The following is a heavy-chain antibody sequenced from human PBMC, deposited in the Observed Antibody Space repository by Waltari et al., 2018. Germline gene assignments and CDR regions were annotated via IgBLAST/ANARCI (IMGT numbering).Heavy chain of an antibody. D-gene: IGHD1-26*01. V-gene: IGHV5-51*01. Sequence: EVQLVQSGAEVKKPGESLKISCKGSGYSFTSYWIGWVRQMPGKGLEWMGTIYPGDSDTRYSPSFQGQVTISADKSISTAYLQWSSLKASDTAMYYCARGVDFRVGALLHFAYWGQGTLVTVSS. CDR2: IYPGDSDT. CDR3: ARGVDFRVGALLHFAY. CDR1: GYSFTSYW. J-gene: IGHJ4*02.